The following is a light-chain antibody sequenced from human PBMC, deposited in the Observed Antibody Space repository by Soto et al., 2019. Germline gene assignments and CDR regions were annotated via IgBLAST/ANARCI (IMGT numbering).Light chain of an antibody. V-gene: IGKV3-15*01. CDR3: QQYHNWPA. J-gene: IGKJ1*01. CDR2: GAA. Sequence: EIVMTQSPATLSVSPVERATLSCRASQSVFSSLAWYQQKPGQAPRLLIYGAATRATGIPARFSGSGSGTEFTLTISSLQSEDFAVYYCQQYHNWPAFGQGTKVDIK. CDR1: QSVFSS.